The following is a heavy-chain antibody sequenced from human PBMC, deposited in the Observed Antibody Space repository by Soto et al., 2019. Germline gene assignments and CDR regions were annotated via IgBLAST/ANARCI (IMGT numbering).Heavy chain of an antibody. CDR1: GFTFSSYA. CDR2: ISGSGGST. J-gene: IGHJ4*02. Sequence: PGGSLRLSCAASGFTFSSYAMSWVRQAPGKGLEWVSAISGSGGSTYYADSVQGRFTISSDNSKNTLYLQMNSLRAEDTAVYYCFPDRASFDYWGQGTLVTVSS. V-gene: IGHV3-23*01. CDR3: FPDRASFDY.